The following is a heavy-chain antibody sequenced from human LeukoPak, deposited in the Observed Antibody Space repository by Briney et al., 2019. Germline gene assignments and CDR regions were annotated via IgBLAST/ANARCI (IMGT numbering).Heavy chain of an antibody. CDR3: ARGGGSSWYPYYYYGMDV. CDR1: GYTFTSYG. CDR2: MNPNSGNT. Sequence: GASVKVSCKASGYTFTSYGISWVRQAPGQGLEWMGWMNPNSGNTGYAQKFQGRVTMTRNTSISTAYMELSSLRSEDTAVYYCARGGGSSWYPYYYYGMDVWGQGTTVTVSS. V-gene: IGHV1-8*02. D-gene: IGHD6-13*01. J-gene: IGHJ6*02.